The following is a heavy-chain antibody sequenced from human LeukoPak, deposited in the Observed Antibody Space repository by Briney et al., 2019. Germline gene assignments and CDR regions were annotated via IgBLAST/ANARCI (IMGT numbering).Heavy chain of an antibody. CDR1: GVSITSHY. CDR3: ARKSSGWFVE. J-gene: IGHJ4*02. V-gene: IGHV4-59*08. D-gene: IGHD6-19*01. Sequence: KPSETLSLTCTVSGVSITSHYWSWIRQPPGKGLEWIGYMYYSGITNYKSSLKNRVTISVDTSKNQFSLKLSSVTAADTAEYYCARKSSGWFVEWGQGTLVTVSS. CDR2: MYYSGIT.